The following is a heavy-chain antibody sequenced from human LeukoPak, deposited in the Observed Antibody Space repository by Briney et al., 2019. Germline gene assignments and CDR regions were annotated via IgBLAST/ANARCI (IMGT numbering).Heavy chain of an antibody. D-gene: IGHD3-22*01. V-gene: IGHV4-59*03. CDR3: VGGKLWLSFDS. CDR1: GGSISSYY. J-gene: IGHJ4*02. CDR2: IYYNGNT. Sequence: PSETLSLICTVSGGSISSYYWSWIRQPPGKGLEWIGYIYYNGNTNYNPSLKSRVTISVDTSRNQFSLKLNSLTAADTAVYYCVGGKLWLSFDSWGQGTLVTVSS.